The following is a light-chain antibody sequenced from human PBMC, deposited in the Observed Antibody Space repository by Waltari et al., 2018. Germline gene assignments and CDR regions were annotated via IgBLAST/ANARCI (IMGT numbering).Light chain of an antibody. V-gene: IGKV3-15*01. CDR1: QSVRSN. J-gene: IGKJ2*01. CDR2: DVS. Sequence: EIVMTQSPATLSVSPGERVTLSCRASQSVRSNLAWFRQKPGQAPRLLIFDVSTRATDIPARFTGSGSGTEFTLTISSVQSEDFAVYYCLQYDNWPPYTFGQGTKLEIK. CDR3: LQYDNWPPYT.